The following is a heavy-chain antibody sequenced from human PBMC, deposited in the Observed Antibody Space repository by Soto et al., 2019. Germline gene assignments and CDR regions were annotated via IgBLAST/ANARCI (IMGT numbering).Heavy chain of an antibody. Sequence: GASVKVSCKASGYTFTGYYMHWVRQAPGQGLEWMGWINPNSGGTNYAQKFQGWVTMTRDTSISTAYMELSRLRSDDTAVYYCARDRWGYCTNGVCYKIAAAGSDYYGMDVWGQGTTVTVSS. J-gene: IGHJ6*02. D-gene: IGHD2-8*01. V-gene: IGHV1-2*04. CDR3: ARDRWGYCTNGVCYKIAAAGSDYYGMDV. CDR1: GYTFTGYY. CDR2: INPNSGGT.